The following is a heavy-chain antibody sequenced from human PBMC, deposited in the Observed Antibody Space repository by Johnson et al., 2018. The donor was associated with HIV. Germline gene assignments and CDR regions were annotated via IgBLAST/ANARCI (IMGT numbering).Heavy chain of an antibody. CDR1: GFTFSTYG. V-gene: IGHV3-30*18. D-gene: IGHD3-3*01. CDR2: MWYDGSNK. CDR3: AKDMGGSEKEEWPSDYYDFGRDYPGQDPRDVVGSLDI. J-gene: IGHJ3*02. Sequence: QVQLVESGGGVVQPGRSLRLSCAASGFTFSTYGMHWVRQAPGKGLEWVAVMWYDGSNKYYADSVKGRFTISRDNSKNTLYLQMNSLRTEDTALYYCAKDMGGSEKEEWPSDYYDFGRDYPGQDPRDVVGSLDIWGQGTMVTVSS.